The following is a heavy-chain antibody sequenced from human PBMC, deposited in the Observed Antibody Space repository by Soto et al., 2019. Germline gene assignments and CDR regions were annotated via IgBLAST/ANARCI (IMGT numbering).Heavy chain of an antibody. Sequence: ASVKVSCKASGYTLTELSMHWVRQAPGKGLVWMGGFDPEDGETIYAQKFQGRVTMTEDTSTDTAYMELSSLRSEDTAVYYCASGYYDILTGRDTKYYFDYWGQGALVTVSS. V-gene: IGHV1-24*01. CDR3: ASGYYDILTGRDTKYYFDY. CDR1: GYTLTELS. J-gene: IGHJ4*02. D-gene: IGHD3-9*01. CDR2: FDPEDGET.